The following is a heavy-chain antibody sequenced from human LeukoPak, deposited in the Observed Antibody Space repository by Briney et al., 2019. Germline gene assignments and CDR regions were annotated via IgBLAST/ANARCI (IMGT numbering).Heavy chain of an antibody. J-gene: IGHJ5*02. CDR1: GFTFSSYT. Sequence: GGSLRLSCVASGFTFSSYTMNWVRQAPGKGLEWVSSISSSSSYIFYTDSVKGRFTISRDNVENSVPLQMNSLTAEDTAVYYCARAAAGASKWFDPWGQGTLVTVSS. CDR2: ISSSSSYI. V-gene: IGHV3-21*01. CDR3: ARAAAGASKWFDP. D-gene: IGHD1-14*01.